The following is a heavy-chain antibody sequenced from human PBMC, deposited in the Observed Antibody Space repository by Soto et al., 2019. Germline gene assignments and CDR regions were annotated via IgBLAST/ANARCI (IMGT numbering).Heavy chain of an antibody. Sequence: QVQLVQSGAEVKKPGSSVKVSCKASGGTFSSYTIRWVRQAPGQGLEWMGRIIPILGIANYAQKFQGRVTLTADNSTGTAYMEMSSLRAEDRAVYYCAGSGSGWDEKGDYYYGMDVWVQGTTVTVSS. CDR2: IIPILGIA. V-gene: IGHV1-69*02. CDR1: GGTFSSYT. J-gene: IGHJ6*01. CDR3: AGSGSGWDEKGDYYYGMDV. D-gene: IGHD6-19*01.